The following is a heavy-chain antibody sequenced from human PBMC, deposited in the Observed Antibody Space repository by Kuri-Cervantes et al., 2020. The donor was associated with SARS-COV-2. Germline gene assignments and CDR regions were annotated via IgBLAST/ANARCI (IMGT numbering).Heavy chain of an antibody. CDR1: GFTFSDYY. CDR2: IVGDGSNT. V-gene: IGHV3-11*01. CDR3: ARDRRLAY. J-gene: IGHJ4*02. Sequence: GESLKISCAASGFTFSDYYMSWIRQAPGKGLEWVSLIVGDGSNTYYADSVKGRFTISRDNAKNSLYLQMNSLRAEDTAVYYCARDRRLAYWGQGTLVTVSS. D-gene: IGHD3-16*01.